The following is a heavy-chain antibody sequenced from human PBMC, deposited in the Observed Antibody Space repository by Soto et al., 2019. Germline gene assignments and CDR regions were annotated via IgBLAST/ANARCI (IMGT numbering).Heavy chain of an antibody. CDR1: GGSFSGYY. V-gene: IGHV4-34*01. J-gene: IGHJ4*02. CDR2: INHSGST. CDR3: ARGRWSQMTFSYYFDY. Sequence: SETLSLTCAVYGGSFSGYYWIWIRQPPGKGLEWIGEINHSGSTNYNPSLKSRVTISVDTSKNQFSLKLSSVTAADTAVYYCARGRWSQMTFSYYFDYWGQGTLVTV. D-gene: IGHD2-15*01.